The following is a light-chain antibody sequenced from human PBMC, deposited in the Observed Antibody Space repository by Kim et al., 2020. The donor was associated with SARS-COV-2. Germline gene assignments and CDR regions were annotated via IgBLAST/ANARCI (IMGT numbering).Light chain of an antibody. CDR3: QAWDSGTAV. J-gene: IGLJ1*01. CDR1: KLGDKY. Sequence: YELTQPPSVSVSPGQTASITCSGDKLGDKYACWYQQKPGQSPVLVIYQDSKRPSGIPERFSGSNSGNTATLTISGTQAMDEADYYCQAWDSGTAVFGTGTKVTVL. CDR2: QDS. V-gene: IGLV3-1*01.